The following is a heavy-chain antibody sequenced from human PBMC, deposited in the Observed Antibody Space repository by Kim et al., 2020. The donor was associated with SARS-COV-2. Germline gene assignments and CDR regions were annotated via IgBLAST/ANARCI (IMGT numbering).Heavy chain of an antibody. CDR2: INPGGSDK. CDR1: GFTFGTSW. Sequence: GGSLRLSCEASGFTFGTSWMSWVRQAPGKGLEWVASINPGGSDKYYVDSVGGRFTISRDDAQTSLYLHLTSLRAEEPAVYYCAKLLGGATIYDNW. D-gene: IGHD3-9*01. J-gene: IGHJ5*01. V-gene: IGHV3-7*03. CDR3: AKLLGGATIYDNW.